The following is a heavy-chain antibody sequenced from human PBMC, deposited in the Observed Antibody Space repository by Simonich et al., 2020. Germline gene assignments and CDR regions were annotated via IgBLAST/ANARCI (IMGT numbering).Heavy chain of an antibody. CDR1: GYTFTGYY. J-gene: IGHJ2*01. Sequence: QVQLVQSGAEVKKPGASVKVSCKASGYTFTGYYMHWVRQAPGQGLEGMGWTNPNRGGTNYAQKFQGRVTMTRDTSISTAYMELSRLRSDDTAVYYCARGGLGHWYFDLWGRGTLVTVSS. V-gene: IGHV1-2*02. CDR3: ARGGLGHWYFDL. CDR2: TNPNRGGT. D-gene: IGHD6-25*01.